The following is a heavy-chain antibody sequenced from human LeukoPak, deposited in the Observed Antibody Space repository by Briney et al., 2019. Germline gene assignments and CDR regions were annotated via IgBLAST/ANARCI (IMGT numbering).Heavy chain of an antibody. CDR3: ARDGGYYGMDV. V-gene: IGHV3-48*03. CDR2: ISSSGSTI. CDR1: GFTFSSYE. Sequence: GGSLRLSCAASGFTFSSYEMNWVRQAPGKRLEWVSYISSSGSTIYYADSVKGRFTISRDNAKNSLYLQMNSLRAEDTAVYYCARDGGYYGMDVWGKGTTVTVSS. J-gene: IGHJ6*04. D-gene: IGHD3-16*01.